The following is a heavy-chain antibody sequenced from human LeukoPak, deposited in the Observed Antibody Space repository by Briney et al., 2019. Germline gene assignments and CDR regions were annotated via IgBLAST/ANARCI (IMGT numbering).Heavy chain of an antibody. V-gene: IGHV4-34*01. CDR1: GGAFSGFY. J-gene: IGHJ4*02. Sequence: SEALFLTCSVYGGAFSGFYWSLIPQPPREGLEWIGEINHSGSTNYNPSLKSRVTISVDRSENQFSLKVTSVTAADTAVYYCARDGSRGGSDYWGQGTPVTVSS. CDR3: ARDGSRGGSDY. D-gene: IGHD3-16*01. CDR2: INHSGST.